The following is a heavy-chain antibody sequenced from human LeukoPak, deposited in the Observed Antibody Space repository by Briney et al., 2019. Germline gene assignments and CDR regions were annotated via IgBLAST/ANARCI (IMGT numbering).Heavy chain of an antibody. CDR3: AKGSYYDSSGSFYFDY. CDR2: ISGSGDNT. D-gene: IGHD3-22*01. Sequence: PGGSLRLSCAASGSTFSSYAMSWVRQAPGKGLEWVSGISGSGDNTYYADSVKGRFTISRDNSKNTLYVQVNSLGTEDTAAYHCAKGSYYDSSGSFYFDYWGQGTLVTVSS. CDR1: GSTFSSYA. V-gene: IGHV3-23*01. J-gene: IGHJ4*02.